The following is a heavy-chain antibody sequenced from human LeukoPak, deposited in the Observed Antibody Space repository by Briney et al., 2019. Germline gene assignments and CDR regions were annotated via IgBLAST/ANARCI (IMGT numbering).Heavy chain of an antibody. D-gene: IGHD3-16*01. V-gene: IGHV5-51*01. CDR1: GYSFTNYW. CDR3: ARHFWGRYRGSDY. J-gene: IGHJ4*02. Sequence: GESLKISCKGSGYSFTNYWIGWVRQMPGKGLEWMGIIYPDDSDTRYSPSFQGQVTISAGKSISTAYLQWSSLKAPDTAMYYCARHFWGRYRGSDYWGQGTLVTVSS. CDR2: IYPDDSDT.